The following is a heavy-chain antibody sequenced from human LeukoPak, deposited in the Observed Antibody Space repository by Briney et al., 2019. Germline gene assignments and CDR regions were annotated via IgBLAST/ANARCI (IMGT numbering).Heavy chain of an antibody. V-gene: IGHV3-7*01. Sequence: GGSLRLSCEVSGFTFETYWISWVRQAPGKGLEWVANIDEDGNEEHYVRSVKGRFTISRDNAKNLVYLQMNSLRVDDTAVYYCTRGETMDVWGKGTTVTVSS. J-gene: IGHJ6*03. CDR3: TRGETMDV. CDR1: GFTFETYW. CDR2: IDEDGNEE. D-gene: IGHD5-24*01.